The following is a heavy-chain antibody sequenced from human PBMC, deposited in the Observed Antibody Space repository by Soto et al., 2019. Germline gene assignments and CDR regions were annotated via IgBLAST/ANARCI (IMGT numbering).Heavy chain of an antibody. V-gene: IGHV3-21*04. Sequence: PGGSLRLSCAASGFSFSSDSMGWVRQAPGKGLEWVSSISSSGSFMNYADSVKGRFTISRDNSKNTLYLQMISLRAEDSSVYYCARGSKDSYPESRIFDFWGRGTLVTVSS. CDR3: ARGSKDSYPESRIFDF. CDR2: ISSSGSFM. CDR1: GFSFSSDS. D-gene: IGHD2-15*01. J-gene: IGHJ4*02.